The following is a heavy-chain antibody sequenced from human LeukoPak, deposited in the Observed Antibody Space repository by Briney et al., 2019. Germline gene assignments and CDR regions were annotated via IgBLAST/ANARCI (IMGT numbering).Heavy chain of an antibody. V-gene: IGHV3-53*01. D-gene: IGHD2/OR15-2a*01. CDR3: ALLSGGTFDY. Sequence: GGSLRLSCAGSGFAVTANYLAWARKAPGRGLEWVSTISIDDDTYYGDSVKGRSAISRDESTNTLTLHLDSVRVEDMGVYYCALLSGGTFDYWGQGTQVTVAS. J-gene: IGHJ4*02. CDR1: GFAVTANY. CDR2: ISIDDDT.